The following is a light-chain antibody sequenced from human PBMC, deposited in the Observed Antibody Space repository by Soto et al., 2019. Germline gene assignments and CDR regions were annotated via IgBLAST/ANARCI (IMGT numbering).Light chain of an antibody. CDR3: QQYGSSPPIT. CDR2: GAS. Sequence: EIVMTQSPATLSLSPGERATLTCRASESVSTNLAWYQQKAGQAPRLLIYGASTRATGIPARFSGSGSGTEFTLTISSLQSEDFAVYYCQQYGSSPPITFGQGTRLEIK. V-gene: IGKV3-15*01. J-gene: IGKJ5*01. CDR1: ESVSTN.